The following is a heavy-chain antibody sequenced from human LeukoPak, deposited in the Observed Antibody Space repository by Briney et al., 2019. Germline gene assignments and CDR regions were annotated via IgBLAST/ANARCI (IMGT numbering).Heavy chain of an antibody. V-gene: IGHV1-2*02. Sequence: ASVKVSYKASGYTFTGPYIHWMRQAPGPGREGMGGINPNSGGTKYTQKLQGRVTVTRDMSTTTVYMELSGLRADDTAAYYCARVEYCTKGVCINFDFWGQGTLVTVSS. CDR1: GYTFTGPY. J-gene: IGHJ4*02. D-gene: IGHD2-8*01. CDR2: INPNSGGT. CDR3: ARVEYCTKGVCINFDF.